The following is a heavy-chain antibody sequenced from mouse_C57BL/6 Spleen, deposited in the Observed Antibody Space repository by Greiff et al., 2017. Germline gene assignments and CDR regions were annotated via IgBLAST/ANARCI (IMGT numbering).Heavy chain of an antibody. CDR3: ARNYGSSYPTWFAY. Sequence: QVQLKQSGAELVKPGASVKISCKASGYAFSSYWMNWVKQRPGKGLEWIGQIYPGDGDTNYNGKFKGKATLTADKSSSTAYMQLSSLTSEDSAVYFCARNYGSSYPTWFAYWGQGTLVTVSA. D-gene: IGHD1-1*01. CDR1: GYAFSSYW. V-gene: IGHV1-80*01. J-gene: IGHJ3*01. CDR2: IYPGDGDT.